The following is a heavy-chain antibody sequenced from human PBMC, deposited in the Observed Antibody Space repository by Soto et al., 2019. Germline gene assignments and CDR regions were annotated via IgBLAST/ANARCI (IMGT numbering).Heavy chain of an antibody. CDR3: ARGWARYCSSTSCHP. CDR1: GGSFSGYY. J-gene: IGHJ5*02. V-gene: IGHV4-34*01. Sequence: PSETLSLTCAVYGGSFSGYYWSWIRQPPGKGLEWIGEINHSGSTNYNPSLKSRVTISVDTSKNQFSLKLSSVTAADTAVYYCARGWARYCSSTSCHPWGQGTLVT. CDR2: INHSGST. D-gene: IGHD2-2*01.